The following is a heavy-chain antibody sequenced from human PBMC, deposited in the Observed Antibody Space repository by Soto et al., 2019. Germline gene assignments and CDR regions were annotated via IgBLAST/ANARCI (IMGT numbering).Heavy chain of an antibody. CDR3: AKDSRLYYYYYYMDV. V-gene: IGHV3-9*01. CDR2: ISWNNGSI. Sequence: SLRLSCAASGFTFDDYAMHWVRQAPGKGLEWVSGISWNNGSIGYADSVKGRFTISRDNAKNSMYLQMNSLRAEDTALYYCAKDSRLYYYYYYMDVWGKGTTVTVSS. J-gene: IGHJ6*03. CDR1: GFTFDDYA.